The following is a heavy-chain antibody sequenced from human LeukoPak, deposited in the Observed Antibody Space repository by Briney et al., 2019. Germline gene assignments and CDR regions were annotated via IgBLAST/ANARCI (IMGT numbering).Heavy chain of an antibody. J-gene: IGHJ5*02. D-gene: IGHD2-8*01. V-gene: IGHV1-69*05. CDR2: IIPIFGTA. CDR3: ASDGPCTNGVCYGIWFDP. CDR1: GGTFSSYA. Sequence: GASVKVSCKASGGTFSSYAISWVRQAPGQGLEWMGRIIPIFGTANYAQKFQGRVTITTDESTSTAYMELSSLRSEDTAVYYCASDGPCTNGVCYGIWFDPWGQGTLVTVSS.